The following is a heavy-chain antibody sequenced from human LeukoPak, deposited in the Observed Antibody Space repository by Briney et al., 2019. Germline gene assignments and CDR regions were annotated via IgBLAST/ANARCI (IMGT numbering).Heavy chain of an antibody. CDR2: ISYDGSNK. V-gene: IGHV3-30*18. CDR1: GFTFSSYG. CDR3: AKDSRFSEWSPFNWFDP. J-gene: IGHJ5*02. D-gene: IGHD3-3*01. Sequence: GRSLRLSCAASGFTFSSYGMHWVRQAPGKGLEWVAVISYDGSNKYYADSVKGRFTISRDNSKNTLYLQMNSLRAEDTAMYYCAKDSRFSEWSPFNWFDPWGQGTLVTVSS.